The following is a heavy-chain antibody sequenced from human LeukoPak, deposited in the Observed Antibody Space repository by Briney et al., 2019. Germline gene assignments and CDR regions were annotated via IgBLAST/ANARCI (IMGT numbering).Heavy chain of an antibody. V-gene: IGHV3-48*04. CDR2: ISSSSSTI. CDR3: ARDRDAFDI. J-gene: IGHJ3*02. Sequence: PGGSLRLSCAASGFTFSSYSMNWVRQAPGKGLEWVSFISSSSSTIYYADSVKGRFTISRDNAKNSLYLQMNSLRAADTAVYYCARDRDAFDIWGQGTMVTVSS. CDR1: GFTFSSYS.